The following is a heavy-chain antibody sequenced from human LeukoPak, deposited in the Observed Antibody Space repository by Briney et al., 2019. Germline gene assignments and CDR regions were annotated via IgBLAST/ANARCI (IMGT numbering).Heavy chain of an antibody. Sequence: PGGSLRLSCAASGFTFSSYSMNWVRQAPGKGLERVSSISSSSSYIYYADSVDGRFTISRDNSKNTLYLQMNSLRAEDTAVYYCARGGSYLSAFDIWGQGTMVTVSS. CDR2: ISSSSSYI. V-gene: IGHV3-21*04. D-gene: IGHD1-26*01. CDR1: GFTFSSYS. CDR3: ARGGSYLSAFDI. J-gene: IGHJ3*02.